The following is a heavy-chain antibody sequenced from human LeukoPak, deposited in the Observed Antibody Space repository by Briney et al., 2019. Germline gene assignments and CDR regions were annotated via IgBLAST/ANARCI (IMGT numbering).Heavy chain of an antibody. CDR3: IRDLFDDYSLDY. J-gene: IGHJ4*02. Sequence: GGSLRLSCAASGFTSSSYSMNWVRQAPGKGLEWVSSINSDSSLMYYAESVKGRFTISRDNARNSLYLQMSSLRVEDTAVYYCIRDLFDDYSLDYWGQGALVTVSS. CDR1: GFTSSSYS. V-gene: IGHV3-21*01. CDR2: INSDSSLM. D-gene: IGHD3-16*01.